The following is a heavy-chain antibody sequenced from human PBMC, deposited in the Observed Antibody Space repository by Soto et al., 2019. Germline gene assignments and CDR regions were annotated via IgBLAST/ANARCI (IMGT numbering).Heavy chain of an antibody. CDR2: IYYSGST. D-gene: IGHD6-19*01. CDR3: ARQGSSGWYIGDWFDP. V-gene: IGHV4-39*01. J-gene: IGHJ5*02. CDR1: GGSISSSSYY. Sequence: PSETLSLTCTVSGGSISSSSYYWGWIRQPPGKGLEWIGSIYYSGSTYYNPSLKSRVTISVDTSKNQFSLKLSSVTAADTAVYYCARQGSSGWYIGDWFDPWGQGTLVTVSS.